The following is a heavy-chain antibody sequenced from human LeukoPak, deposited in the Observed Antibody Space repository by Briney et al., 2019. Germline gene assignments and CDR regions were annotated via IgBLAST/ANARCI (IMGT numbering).Heavy chain of an antibody. D-gene: IGHD2-2*02. Sequence: ASVKVSCKASGGTFISYAISWVRQAPGQGLEWMGGIIPIFGTANYAQKFQGRVTITADESTSTAYMELSSLRSEDTAVYYCARAALPDYCMDVWGKGTTVTVSS. V-gene: IGHV1-69*01. CDR2: IIPIFGTA. J-gene: IGHJ6*03. CDR1: GGTFISYA. CDR3: ARAALPDYCMDV.